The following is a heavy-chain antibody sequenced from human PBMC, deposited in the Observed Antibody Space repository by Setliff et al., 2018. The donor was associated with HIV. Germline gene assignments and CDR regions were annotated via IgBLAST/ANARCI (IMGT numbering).Heavy chain of an antibody. D-gene: IGHD2-2*02. CDR1: GFTFSTYW. V-gene: IGHV3-7*03. J-gene: IGHJ6*02. CDR2: INQDGSEK. CDR3: ARVNFLDDIVVVPAAIDGNYYYYYGMDV. Sequence: SGGSLRLSCAASGFTFSTYWMSWVRQAPGKGLEWVANINQDGSEKYYGDSVKGRFTISRDNAKNSLYLQMNSLRGEDTAVYYCARVNFLDDIVVVPAAIDGNYYYYYGMDVWGQGTTVTVSS.